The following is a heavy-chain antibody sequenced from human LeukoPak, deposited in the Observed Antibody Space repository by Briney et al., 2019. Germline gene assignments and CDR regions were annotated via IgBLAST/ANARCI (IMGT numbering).Heavy chain of an antibody. Sequence: PGGSLRLSCSASGFTFSSYAMHWVRQAPGKGLEYVSAISSNGGSTYYADSVKGRFTIFRDNSKNTLYLQMSSLRAEDTAVYYCVKEACGGDCYSGSDDYWGQGTLVTVSS. CDR3: VKEACGGDCYSGSDDY. V-gene: IGHV3-64D*06. CDR1: GFTFSSYA. CDR2: ISSNGGST. J-gene: IGHJ4*02. D-gene: IGHD2-21*02.